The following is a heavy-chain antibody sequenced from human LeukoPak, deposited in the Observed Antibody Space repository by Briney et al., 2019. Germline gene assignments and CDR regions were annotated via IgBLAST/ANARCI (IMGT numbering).Heavy chain of an antibody. J-gene: IGHJ4*02. CDR2: IYPSGST. D-gene: IGHD2-21*02. CDR3: ARDLGTAGRPNDY. V-gene: IGHV4-61*09. CDR1: GGSISSGSYY. Sequence: SQTLSLTCTVSGGSISSGSYYWSWIRQPAGKGLEWIGHIYPSGSTNYNPSLQSRVTISIDTSKNQFSLKLSSVTAADTAVYFCARDLGTAGRPNDYWGQGILVTVSS.